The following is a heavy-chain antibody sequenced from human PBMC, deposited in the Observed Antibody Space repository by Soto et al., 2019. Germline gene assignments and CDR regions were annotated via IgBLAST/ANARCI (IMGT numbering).Heavy chain of an antibody. CDR2: ISYDGSNK. Sequence: QVQLVESGGGVVQPGRSLRLSCAASGFTFSSYGMHWVRQAPGKGLEWVAVISYDGSNKYYADSVKGRFTISRDNSKNTLYLQMNSLRAEDTAVYYCASDDYYDSSGYFPAFDYWGQGPLVTVSS. D-gene: IGHD3-22*01. CDR3: ASDDYYDSSGYFPAFDY. V-gene: IGHV3-30*03. CDR1: GFTFSSYG. J-gene: IGHJ4*02.